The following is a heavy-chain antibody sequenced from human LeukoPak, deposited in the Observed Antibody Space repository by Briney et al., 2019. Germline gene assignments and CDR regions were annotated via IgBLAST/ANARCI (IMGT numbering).Heavy chain of an antibody. V-gene: IGHV3-74*01. CDR1: GFTFITYW. Sequence: GGSPRLSCAASGFTFITYWMHWVRQAPGKGLVWVSNIKSDDSSTTYADSVKGRFTISRDNAKNTLYLQMNSLRAEDTAVYYCAGGFTYFDYWGQGTLVTVSS. J-gene: IGHJ4*02. CDR2: IKSDDSST. CDR3: AGGFTYFDY.